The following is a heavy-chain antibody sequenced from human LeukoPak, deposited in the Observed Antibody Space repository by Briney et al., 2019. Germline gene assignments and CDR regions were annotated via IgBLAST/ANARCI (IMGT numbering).Heavy chain of an antibody. V-gene: IGHV3-7*01. CDR1: GFTFSLYW. J-gene: IGHJ3*02. Sequence: GGSLRLSCEAAGFTFSLYWMTWVRQAPGKGLEGVANIKHDGSEKYYVHSVKGRFTISSDNAKQSLYLQMNSLRAVDTAIYYCARGVTTGVDAFDIWGQGTMVTVSS. CDR2: IKHDGSEK. CDR3: ARGVTTGVDAFDI. D-gene: IGHD4-17*01.